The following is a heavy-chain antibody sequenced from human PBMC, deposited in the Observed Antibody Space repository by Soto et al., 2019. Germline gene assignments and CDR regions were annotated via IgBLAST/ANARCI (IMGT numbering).Heavy chain of an antibody. V-gene: IGHV1-69*12. D-gene: IGHD2-21*02. CDR1: GGTFSSYA. CDR2: IIPIFGTA. Sequence: QVQLVQSGAEVKKPGSSVKVSCKASGGTFSSYAISWVRQAPGQGLEWMGGIIPIFGTANYAQKFQGRVTITADEATSTANVELSSLRSEDTAVYYCARAPFGGNSRGSDPLWFDPWGQGTLVTVSS. CDR3: ARAPFGGNSRGSDPLWFDP. J-gene: IGHJ5*02.